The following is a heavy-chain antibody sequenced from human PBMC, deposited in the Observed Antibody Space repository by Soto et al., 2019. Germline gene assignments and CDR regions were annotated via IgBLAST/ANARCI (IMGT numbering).Heavy chain of an antibody. Sequence: ASVKVSCKASGYTFTSYGISWVRQAPGQGLEWMGWISAYNCNTNYAQKLQGRVTMTTDTSTSTAYMELRSLRSDDTAVYYCASIAVAGTWWFDPWGQGTLVTVSS. CDR3: ASIAVAGTWWFDP. V-gene: IGHV1-18*01. CDR1: GYTFTSYG. D-gene: IGHD6-19*01. CDR2: ISAYNCNT. J-gene: IGHJ5*02.